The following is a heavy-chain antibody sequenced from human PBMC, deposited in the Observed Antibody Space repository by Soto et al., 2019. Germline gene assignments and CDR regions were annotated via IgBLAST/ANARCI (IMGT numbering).Heavy chain of an antibody. Sequence: EVQLLESGGGLVQPGESLRLSCAAFGFSLSNYAMSWVRQAPGKGLEWVSVISVRGVTFTVGAVKDRFTISRDNSKNPLHLKMSRLRGEDTAVYYCAKQQGSGTPYYYSMYVWGQGTTVTVSS. CDR1: GFSLSNYA. CDR2: ISVRGVT. J-gene: IGHJ6*02. D-gene: IGHD3-10*01. CDR3: AKQQGSGTPYYYSMYV. V-gene: IGHV3-23*01.